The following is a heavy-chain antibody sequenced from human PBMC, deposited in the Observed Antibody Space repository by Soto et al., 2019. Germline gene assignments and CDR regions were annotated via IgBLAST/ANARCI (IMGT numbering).Heavy chain of an antibody. V-gene: IGHV1-18*04. D-gene: IGHD3-10*01. CDR2: ISAYNGNT. Sequence: QVQLVQSGAEVKKPGASVKVSCKASGYTFTSYGLSWVRQAPGQGLEWMGWISAYNGNTNYAQKLQGRGTMTTDTATSTGSMEVRGLSSGDTAVYYCARDLVGTLVRGVVPRWNDYWGQGTLVTVSS. J-gene: IGHJ4*02. CDR3: ARDLVGTLVRGVVPRWNDY. CDR1: GYTFTSYG.